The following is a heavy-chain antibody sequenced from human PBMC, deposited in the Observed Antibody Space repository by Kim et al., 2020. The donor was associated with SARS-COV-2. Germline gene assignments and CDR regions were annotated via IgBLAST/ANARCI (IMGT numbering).Heavy chain of an antibody. Sequence: SETLSLTCTVSGGSISSYYWSWIRQPPGKGLEWIGYIYYSGSTNYNPSLKSRVTISVDTSKNQFSLKLSSVTAADTAVYYCARVKPYRGDIVATAPLDYWGQGTLVTVSS. V-gene: IGHV4-59*01. CDR2: IYYSGST. CDR3: ARVKPYRGDIVATAPLDY. D-gene: IGHD5-12*01. CDR1: GGSISSYY. J-gene: IGHJ4*02.